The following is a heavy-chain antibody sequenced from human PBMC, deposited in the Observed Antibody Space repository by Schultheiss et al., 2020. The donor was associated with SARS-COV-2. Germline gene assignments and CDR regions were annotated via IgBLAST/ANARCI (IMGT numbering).Heavy chain of an antibody. Sequence: GGSLRLSCAASGFTFSSYNMNWVRQAPGKGLEWVSGINWNGGSTGYADSVKGRFTISRDNSKNTLFLQMDSLRAEDTAVYYCARGGYYDSSGLNWFDPWGQGTLVTVSS. CDR3: ARGGYYDSSGLNWFDP. J-gene: IGHJ5*02. CDR2: INWNGGST. V-gene: IGHV3-20*04. CDR1: GFTFSSYN. D-gene: IGHD3-22*01.